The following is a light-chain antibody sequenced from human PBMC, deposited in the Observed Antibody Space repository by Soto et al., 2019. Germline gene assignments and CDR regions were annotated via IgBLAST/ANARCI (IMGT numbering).Light chain of an antibody. CDR3: QQYNNWPWT. CDR1: QSFSGNY. V-gene: IGKV3D-20*02. CDR2: DAS. Sequence: EIVLTPSPGTLSLSPGERVTLSCRASQSFSGNYLTWYQHKPGQAPRLLIYDASNRATGIPARFSGSGSGTDFTLTISSLEPEDFAVYYCQQYNNWPWTFGQGTKVDIK. J-gene: IGKJ1*01.